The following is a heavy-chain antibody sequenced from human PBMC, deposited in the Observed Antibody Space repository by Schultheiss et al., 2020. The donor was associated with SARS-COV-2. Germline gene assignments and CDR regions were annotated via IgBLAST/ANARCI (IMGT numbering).Heavy chain of an antibody. CDR2: IYYSGST. D-gene: IGHD6-13*01. Sequence: GSLRLSCTVSGGSISSSSYYWGWIRQPPGKGLEWIGSIYYSGSTYYNPSLKSRVTISVDTSKNQFSLKLSSVTAADTAVYYCARYSRAQSFDYWGQGTLVTVSS. CDR3: ARYSRAQSFDY. CDR1: GGSISSSSYY. J-gene: IGHJ4*02. V-gene: IGHV4-39*01.